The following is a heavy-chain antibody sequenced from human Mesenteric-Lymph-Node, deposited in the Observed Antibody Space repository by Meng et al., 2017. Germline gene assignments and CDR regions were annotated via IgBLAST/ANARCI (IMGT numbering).Heavy chain of an antibody. D-gene: IGHD4-11*01. V-gene: IGHV3-7*01. J-gene: IGHJ4*02. CDR1: GFSISNYW. CDR2: IKQDGSEQ. Sequence: GGSLRLSCAASGFSISNYWMSWVRQAPGKGLEWVANIKQDGSEQYYVDSVKGRFTFSKDNAKNSLYLQMNSLRAEDTAVYYCAREGLQSARDYWGQGTLVTVSS. CDR3: AREGLQSARDY.